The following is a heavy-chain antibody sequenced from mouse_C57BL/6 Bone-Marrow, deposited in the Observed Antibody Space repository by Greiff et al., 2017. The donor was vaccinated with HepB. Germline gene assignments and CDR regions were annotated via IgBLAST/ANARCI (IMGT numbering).Heavy chain of an antibody. Sequence: QVQLQQSGPELVKPGASVKISCKASGYAFSSSWMNWVKQRPGKGLAWIGRIYPGDGDTNYNGKFKGKATLTADKSSSTAYMQLSSLTSENSAVYFCARPPYYGSSYWYFDVWGTGTTVTVSS. CDR2: IYPGDGDT. J-gene: IGHJ1*03. CDR1: GYAFSSSW. CDR3: ARPPYYGSSYWYFDV. D-gene: IGHD1-1*01. V-gene: IGHV1-82*01.